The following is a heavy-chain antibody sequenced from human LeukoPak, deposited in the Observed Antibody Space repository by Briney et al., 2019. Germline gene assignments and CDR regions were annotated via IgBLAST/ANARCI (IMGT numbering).Heavy chain of an antibody. CDR1: GFTFSSYW. J-gene: IGHJ4*02. CDR2: INNDGSST. V-gene: IGHV3-74*01. D-gene: IGHD6-13*01. CDR3: AREQGSSWFFDY. Sequence: PGGSLRLSCAASGFTFSSYWMHWVRQAPGKGLVWVSRINNDGSSTNSADSVKGRFTISRDNAKNALYLQMNSLRAEDTAVYYCAREQGSSWFFDYWGQGTLVTVSS.